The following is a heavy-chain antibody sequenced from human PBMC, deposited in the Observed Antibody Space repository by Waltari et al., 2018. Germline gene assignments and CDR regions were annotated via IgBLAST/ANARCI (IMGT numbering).Heavy chain of an antibody. CDR1: GYTFTSYA. Sequence: QVQLVQSGAEVKKPGASVKVSCKASGYTFTSYAMHWVRQAPGQRLEWMGWINAGNGNTKYSQEFQGRVTITRDTSASTAYMELSSLRSEDMAVYYCARAVRGDLDYYYMDVWGKGTTVTVSS. D-gene: IGHD3-10*01. CDR3: ARAVRGDLDYYYMDV. J-gene: IGHJ6*03. CDR2: INAGNGNT. V-gene: IGHV1-3*03.